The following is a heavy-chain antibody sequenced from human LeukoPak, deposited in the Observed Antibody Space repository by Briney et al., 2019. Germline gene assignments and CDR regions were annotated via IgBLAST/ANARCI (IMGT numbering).Heavy chain of an antibody. CDR3: ARGGKGRLRWGLGDY. D-gene: IGHD5-12*01. CDR2: INHSGST. V-gene: IGHV4-34*01. CDR1: GGSFSGYY. J-gene: IGHJ4*02. Sequence: PSETLSLTCAVYGGSFSGYYWSWIRQPPGKGLDWIGEINHSGSTNYNPSLKSRVTISVDTSKNQFSLKLSSVTAADTAVYYCARGGKGRLRWGLGDYWGQGTLVTVSS.